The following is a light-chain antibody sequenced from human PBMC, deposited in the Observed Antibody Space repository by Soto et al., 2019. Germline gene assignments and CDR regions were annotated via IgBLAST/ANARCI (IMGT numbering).Light chain of an antibody. V-gene: IGKV3-20*01. Sequence: EIVLTQSPGTLSLSLVERATLSCRASQSVSNNFLAWYQQKPGQAPRLLIYGASSRATGIPDRFSGSGSGTDFTLTISRLETEDFGVYFCQQYATSPPRTFGQGTKVDIK. CDR2: GAS. CDR3: QQYATSPPRT. J-gene: IGKJ1*01. CDR1: QSVSNNF.